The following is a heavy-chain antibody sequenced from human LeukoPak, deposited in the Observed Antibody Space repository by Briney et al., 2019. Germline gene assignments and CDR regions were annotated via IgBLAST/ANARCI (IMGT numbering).Heavy chain of an antibody. J-gene: IGHJ5*02. CDR2: IIPIFGTA. Sequence: SVKVSCKASGGTFSSYAISWVRPAPGQGLEWMGGIIPIFGTAHYAQKFQGRVTITPDDSTSPAYMELSSLRSEDTAVYYCAREPRFGGNWFDPWGQGTLVTVSS. V-gene: IGHV1-69*13. D-gene: IGHD3-10*01. CDR1: GGTFSSYA. CDR3: AREPRFGGNWFDP.